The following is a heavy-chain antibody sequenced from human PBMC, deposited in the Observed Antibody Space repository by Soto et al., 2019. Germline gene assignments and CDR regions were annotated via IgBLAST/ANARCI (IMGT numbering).Heavy chain of an antibody. CDR3: ARVHRTSYTLGP. CDR1: GGSISSGGYY. V-gene: IGHV4-31*03. J-gene: IGHJ5*02. Sequence: TLSLTCTVSGGSISSGGYYWSWIRQHPGKGLEWIGYIYYSGSTYYNPSLKSRVTISVDTSKNQFSLKLSSVTAADTAVYYCARVHRTSYTLGPWGQGTLVTVSS. D-gene: IGHD2-2*01. CDR2: IYYSGST.